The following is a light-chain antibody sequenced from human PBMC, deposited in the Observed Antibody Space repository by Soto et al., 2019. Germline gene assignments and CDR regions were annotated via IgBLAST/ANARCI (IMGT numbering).Light chain of an antibody. Sequence: SALTQPPSASGSPGQSVTISCAGTSSDVGGYNYVSWYQQHPGKAPKLMIYEISKRPSGVPDRFSGSKSGNTASLTVSGLQAEDEADYYCSSYAASNNFGVFGSGTKLTVL. CDR2: EIS. J-gene: IGLJ1*01. CDR1: SSDVGGYNY. V-gene: IGLV2-8*01. CDR3: SSYAASNNFGV.